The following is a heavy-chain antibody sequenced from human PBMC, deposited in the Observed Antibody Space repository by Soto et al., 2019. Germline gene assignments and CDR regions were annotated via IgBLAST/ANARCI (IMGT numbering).Heavy chain of an antibody. CDR1: GFTFSSYE. V-gene: IGHV3-7*03. CDR3: ARGISEAVAPIMGCYFDY. Sequence: EVQLVESGGGLVQPGGSLRLSCAASGFTFSSYEMNRVRQAPGKGLEWVASIKQDGSQEFYVDSVRRRFTISRDNAKNSVYLQMISLRVEDTAVYYCARGISEAVAPIMGCYFDYWGQGPLVTVSS. CDR2: IKQDGSQE. J-gene: IGHJ4*02. D-gene: IGHD5-12*01.